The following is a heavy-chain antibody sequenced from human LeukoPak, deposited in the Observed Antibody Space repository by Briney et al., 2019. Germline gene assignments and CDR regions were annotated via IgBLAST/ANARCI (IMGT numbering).Heavy chain of an antibody. D-gene: IGHD3-16*01. Sequence: GGSLRLSCAASGFTFDDYAMHWVRQAPGKGLEWVSGISWNSGSIGYADSVKGRFTISRDNAKNSLYLQMNSLRAEDTALYYGAKGSGGDGYLEPFDYWGQGTLVTVSS. J-gene: IGHJ4*02. CDR3: AKGSGGDGYLEPFDY. CDR2: ISWNSGSI. CDR1: GFTFDDYA. V-gene: IGHV3-9*01.